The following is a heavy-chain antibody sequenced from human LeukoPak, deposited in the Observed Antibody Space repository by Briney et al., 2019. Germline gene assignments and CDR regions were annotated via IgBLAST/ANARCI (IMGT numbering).Heavy chain of an antibody. CDR2: DSYSGNT. D-gene: IGHD4-11*01. CDR1: AGSISSGDYY. CDR3: ASFTNTNYGIYYFDY. V-gene: IGHV4-31*03. J-gene: IGHJ4*02. Sequence: SETLSLTCTVSAGSISSGDYYWTWIRQHPGRGLEWIGHDSYSGNTDYNTSLKSRVTISLDPSKNQFSLKLSSVTAADTAVYYCASFTNTNYGIYYFDYWGQGTLVTVSS.